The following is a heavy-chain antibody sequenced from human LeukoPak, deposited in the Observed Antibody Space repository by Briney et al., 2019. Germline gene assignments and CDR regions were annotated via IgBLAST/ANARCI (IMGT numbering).Heavy chain of an antibody. D-gene: IGHD4-17*01. V-gene: IGHV3-30*18. CDR1: GFTLSSYG. Sequence: PGGSLRLSCAASGFTLSSYGMHWVRQAPGKGLEWVAVISYDGSNKYYADSVKGRFTISRDNSKNTLYLQMNSLRAEDTAVYYCAKDLDPHHPTVTTFLDYRGQGTLVTVSS. CDR3: AKDLDPHHPTVTTFLDY. CDR2: ISYDGSNK. J-gene: IGHJ4*02.